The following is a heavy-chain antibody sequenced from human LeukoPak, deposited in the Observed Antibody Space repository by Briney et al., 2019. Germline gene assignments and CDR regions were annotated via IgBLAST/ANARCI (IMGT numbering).Heavy chain of an antibody. CDR3: AKIAAAGTEGY. CDR1: GYTFTSYG. Sequence: ASVKISCKASGYTFTSYGISWVRQAPGQGLEWMGWISAYNGNTNYAQKLRGRVTMTTDTSTSTAYMELSRLRSDDTAVYYCAKIAAAGTEGYWGQGTLVTVSS. J-gene: IGHJ4*02. D-gene: IGHD6-13*01. V-gene: IGHV1-18*01. CDR2: ISAYNGNT.